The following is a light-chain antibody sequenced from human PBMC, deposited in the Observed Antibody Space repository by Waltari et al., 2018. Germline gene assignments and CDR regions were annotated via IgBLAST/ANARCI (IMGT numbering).Light chain of an antibody. CDR3: QHYNNWPPWT. Sequence: EIVMTRSPATLSVSPGERATLSCRASQSVSSNLAWYQQKPGQAPRLLIYGASTRATGIPARFSGSGSGTEFTLTISSLQSEDFAVYYCQHYNNWPPWTFGRGTKVEIK. J-gene: IGKJ1*01. CDR1: QSVSSN. CDR2: GAS. V-gene: IGKV3-15*01.